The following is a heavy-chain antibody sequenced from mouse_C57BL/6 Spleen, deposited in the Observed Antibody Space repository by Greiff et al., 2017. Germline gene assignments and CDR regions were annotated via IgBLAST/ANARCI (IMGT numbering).Heavy chain of an antibody. CDR1: GFTFSSYG. CDR3: ARRDSNPYAMDY. J-gene: IGHJ4*01. D-gene: IGHD2-5*01. V-gene: IGHV5-6*01. CDR2: ISSGGSYT. Sequence: EVQGVESGGDLVKPGGSLKLSCAASGFTFSSYGMSWVRQTPDKRLEWVATISSGGSYTYYPDSVKGRFTISRDNAKNTLYLQMSSLKSEDTAMYYCARRDSNPYAMDYWGQGTSVTVSS.